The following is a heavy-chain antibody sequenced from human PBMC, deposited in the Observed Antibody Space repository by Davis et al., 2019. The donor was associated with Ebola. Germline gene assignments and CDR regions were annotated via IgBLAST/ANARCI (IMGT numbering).Heavy chain of an antibody. V-gene: IGHV1-69*10. D-gene: IGHD6-19*01. J-gene: IGHJ4*02. CDR2: IIPILGIA. Sequence: SVKVSCKASGGTFSSYAISWVRQAPGQGLEWMGGIIPILGIANYAKKFQGRVTITADESTSTAYMELSSLRSEDTAVYYCARAKQWLANFDYWGQGTLVTVSS. CDR1: GGTFSSYA. CDR3: ARAKQWLANFDY.